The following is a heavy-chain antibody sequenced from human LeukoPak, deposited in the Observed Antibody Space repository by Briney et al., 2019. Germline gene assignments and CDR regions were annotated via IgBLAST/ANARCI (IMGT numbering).Heavy chain of an antibody. J-gene: IGHJ4*02. CDR2: ISRSGTT. CDR1: GXTFTSKD. V-gene: IGHV3-48*02. Sequence: GGSLRLSCATSGXTFTSKDVNWFRQAPGKGLEWVSYISRSGTTINADSARGRFTVSRDNARNSLFLQLSSLREEDTAVYYCGMSAIRGQGTLVTVSS. CDR3: GMSAI.